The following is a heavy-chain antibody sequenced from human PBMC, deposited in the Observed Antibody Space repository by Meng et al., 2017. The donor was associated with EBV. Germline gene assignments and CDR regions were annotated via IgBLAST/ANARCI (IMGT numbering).Heavy chain of an antibody. CDR2: LTPVFGIA. CDR1: GENLNNFG. CDR3: VRDLWLRIGECV. V-gene: IGHV1-69*17. D-gene: IGHD5-12*01. Sequence: VKSVQSGAEIEKTGTAVKVPCKGSGENLNNFGISWWPQAPGQGLEWMGDLTPVFGIANYAESFQGRVTISADTSTRTAYMDLSSLRSDDTAVYYCVRDLWLRIGECVWGQGTLVTVSS. J-gene: IGHJ4*02.